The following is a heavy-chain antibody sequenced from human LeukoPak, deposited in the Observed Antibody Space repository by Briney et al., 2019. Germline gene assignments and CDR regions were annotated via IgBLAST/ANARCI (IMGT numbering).Heavy chain of an antibody. J-gene: IGHJ4*02. Sequence: GGSLRLFCAASGFTFSSYEMHWVRQAPGKGLEWVSYISSSDSTIYYADSVKGRFTISRDNAKNSLYLQMNSLRAEDTAVYYCARDYGGSSPFDYWGQGTLVTVSS. CDR1: GFTFSSYE. D-gene: IGHD4-23*01. CDR3: ARDYGGSSPFDY. CDR2: ISSSDSTI. V-gene: IGHV3-48*03.